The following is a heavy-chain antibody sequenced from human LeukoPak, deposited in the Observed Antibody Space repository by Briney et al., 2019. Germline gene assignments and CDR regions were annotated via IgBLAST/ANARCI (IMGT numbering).Heavy chain of an antibody. J-gene: IGHJ4*02. CDR3: ARDAQRGSYYMVY. D-gene: IGHD1-26*01. V-gene: IGHV3-53*01. CDR1: GFTVSSNY. Sequence: PGGSLRLSCAASGFTVSSNYMSWVRQAPGKGLEWVSVIYSGGSTYYADSVKGRFTISRDDSKNTLYLQMNSLRAEDTAVYYCARDAQRGSYYMVYRGQGTLVTVSS. CDR2: IYSGGST.